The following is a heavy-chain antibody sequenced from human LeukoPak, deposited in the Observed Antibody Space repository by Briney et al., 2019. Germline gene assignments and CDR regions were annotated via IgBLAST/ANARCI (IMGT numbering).Heavy chain of an antibody. CDR1: GGSISSHY. Sequence: SETLSLTCTVSGGSISSHYWSWIRQSPGRGLEWIGFTFYTGSTNSNPSLKSQVTMSADPSKNQVSLRLISVTAADTAIYYCARHRDSLGFHNWFDPWGQGTMVSVSS. CDR3: ARHRDSLGFHNWFDP. CDR2: TFYTGST. D-gene: IGHD3-16*01. J-gene: IGHJ5*02. V-gene: IGHV4-59*08.